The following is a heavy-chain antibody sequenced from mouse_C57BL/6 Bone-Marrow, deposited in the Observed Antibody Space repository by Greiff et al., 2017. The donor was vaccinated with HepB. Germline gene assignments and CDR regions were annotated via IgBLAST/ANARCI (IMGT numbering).Heavy chain of an antibody. V-gene: IGHV1-82*01. Sequence: QVHVKQSGPELVKPGASVKISCKASGYAFSSSWMNWVKQRPGKGLEWIGRIYPGDGDTNYNGKFKGKATLTADKSSSTAYMPLSSLTSEDSAVYFCAGEANWDYFDYWGQGTTLTVSS. D-gene: IGHD4-1*02. J-gene: IGHJ2*01. CDR2: IYPGDGDT. CDR1: GYAFSSSW. CDR3: AGEANWDYFDY.